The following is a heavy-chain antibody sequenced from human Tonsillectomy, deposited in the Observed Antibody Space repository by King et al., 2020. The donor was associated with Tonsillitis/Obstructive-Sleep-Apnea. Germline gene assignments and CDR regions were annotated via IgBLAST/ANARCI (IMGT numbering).Heavy chain of an antibody. V-gene: IGHV3-23*04. Sequence: DVQLVESGGGLVQPGGSLRLSCAASGLTFSSNAMSWVRQAPGKGLEWVSAISGSGGSTYYADSVEGRFTISRDNSKNTLDLQMNSLRAEDTAVYYCANDFHDFWSGYWDYWGQGRLVTVSS. D-gene: IGHD3-3*01. CDR3: ANDFHDFWSGYWDY. CDR1: GLTFSSNA. CDR2: ISGSGGST. J-gene: IGHJ4*02.